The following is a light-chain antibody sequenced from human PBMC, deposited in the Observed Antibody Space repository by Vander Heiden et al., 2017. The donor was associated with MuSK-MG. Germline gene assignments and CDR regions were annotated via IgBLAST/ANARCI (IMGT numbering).Light chain of an antibody. CDR2: GAS. CDR1: RDISSN. CDR3: QQYISGPPYST. J-gene: IGKJ2*01. V-gene: IGKV3-15*01. Sequence: VMTQSPATLSVSPGERATLSCRASRDISSNLAWYRQRPAQAPRLLIYGASTRATGVPDRFSGSEYGTDFTLTIISRQLEDFAVYYFQQYISGPPYSTFGQGTKLDI.